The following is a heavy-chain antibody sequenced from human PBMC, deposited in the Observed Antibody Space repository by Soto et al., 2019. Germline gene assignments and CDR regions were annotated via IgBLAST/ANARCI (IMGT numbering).Heavy chain of an antibody. D-gene: IGHD2-8*01. CDR2: IIPIFGTA. Sequence: GASVKVSCKASGGTFSSYAISWVRQAPGQGLEWMGGIIPIFGTANYAQKFQGRVTITADESTNSVYMELSSLRSEDTAVYYCARGPHPYFNDYWGQGTLVTVSS. CDR3: ARGPHPYFNDY. V-gene: IGHV1-69*13. J-gene: IGHJ4*02. CDR1: GGTFSSYA.